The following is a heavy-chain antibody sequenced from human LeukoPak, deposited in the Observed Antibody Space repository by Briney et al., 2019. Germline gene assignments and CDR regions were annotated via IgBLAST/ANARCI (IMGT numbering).Heavy chain of an antibody. J-gene: IGHJ5*02. CDR2: ISAYNGNT. V-gene: IGHV1-18*01. Sequence: GASVKVSCKASGYTFTSYDINWVRQAPGQGLEWMGWISAYNGNTNYAQKLQGRVTMTTDTSTSTAYMELRSLRSDDTAVYYCARDLHTYYDFWSGYYFSWFDPWGQGTLVTVSS. CDR1: GYTFTSYD. D-gene: IGHD3-3*01. CDR3: ARDLHTYYDFWSGYYFSWFDP.